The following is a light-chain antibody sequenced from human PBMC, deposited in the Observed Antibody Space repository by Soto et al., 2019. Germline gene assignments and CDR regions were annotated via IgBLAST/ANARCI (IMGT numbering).Light chain of an antibody. J-gene: IGLJ1*01. CDR1: SSDVGRYNY. V-gene: IGLV2-11*01. CDR2: DVT. CDR3: CSYAGSFYV. Sequence: QSVLTQPRSVSESPGQSVTISCTGTSSDVGRYNYVSWYQQHPGKAPKLMIYDVTKRPSGVPDRFSGSKSDNTASLTISGLQAEDEGDYYCCSYAGSFYVFGIGTKVTVL.